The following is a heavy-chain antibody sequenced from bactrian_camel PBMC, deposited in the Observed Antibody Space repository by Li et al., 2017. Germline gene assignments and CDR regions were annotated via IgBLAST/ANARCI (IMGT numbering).Heavy chain of an antibody. CDR1: GVTYSRYC. CDR2: IDTDGTT. D-gene: IGHD1*01. Sequence: HVQLVESGGGSIQAGGSLRLSCAASGVTYSRYCLGWFRQAPTKEREWVAAIDTDGTTSYADSVKGRFTISQDSAKSTVSLQMNSLNPDDTAMYYCSAERFRPIDCGSALIDVNFGYWGKGTQVTVS. V-gene: IGHV3S55*01. J-gene: IGHJ6*01. CDR3: SAERFRPIDCGSALIDVNFGY.